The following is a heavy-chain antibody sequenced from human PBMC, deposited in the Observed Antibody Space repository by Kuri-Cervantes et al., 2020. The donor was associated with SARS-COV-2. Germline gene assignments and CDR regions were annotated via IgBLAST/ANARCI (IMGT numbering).Heavy chain of an antibody. D-gene: IGHD6-19*01. CDR2: ISSSGSTI. J-gene: IGHJ4*02. CDR3: ARVGPYSSGWYVDY. Sequence: GESLKISCAASGFTFSDYYMSWIRQAPGKGLEWVSYISSSGSTIYYADSVKGRFTISRDNAKNSLYLQMNSLRAEDTAVYYCARVGPYSSGWYVDYWGQGTLVTVSS. V-gene: IGHV3-11*04. CDR1: GFTFSDYY.